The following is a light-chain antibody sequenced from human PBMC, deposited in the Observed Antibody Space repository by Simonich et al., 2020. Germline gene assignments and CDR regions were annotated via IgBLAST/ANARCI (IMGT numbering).Light chain of an antibody. Sequence: EIVMTQSPATLSVSPGERATLSCRASQSVSSNLAWYQTKPGQAHRLLIYGASTRATGIPARFSGSGSGTEFTLTISSLQPEDFATYYCQQSYSTLWTFGQGTKVEIK. V-gene: IGKV3D-15*01. CDR2: GAS. CDR1: QSVSSN. J-gene: IGKJ1*01. CDR3: QQSYSTLWT.